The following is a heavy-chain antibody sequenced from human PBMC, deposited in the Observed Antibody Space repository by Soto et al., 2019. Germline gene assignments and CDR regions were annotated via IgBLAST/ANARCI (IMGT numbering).Heavy chain of an antibody. Sequence: QVQLVQSGAEVKKPGSSVKVSCKASGGTFSSYAISWVRQAPGQGLEWMGGIIPIFGTANYAQKFQGRVTITADESTSTSGIEQSSLGSEDTAVYSWARSQPEPEAGGYYGMDVWGQGTTVTVSS. V-gene: IGHV1-69*12. CDR2: IIPIFGTA. D-gene: IGHD2-8*02. CDR3: ARSQPEPEAGGYYGMDV. CDR1: GGTFSSYA. J-gene: IGHJ6*02.